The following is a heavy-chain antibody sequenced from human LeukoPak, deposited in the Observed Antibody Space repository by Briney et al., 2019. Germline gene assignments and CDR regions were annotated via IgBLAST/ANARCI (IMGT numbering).Heavy chain of an antibody. CDR2: IIPIFGTA. V-gene: IGHV1-69*05. D-gene: IGHD3-22*01. Sequence: SVKVSCKASGGTFSSYAISWVRQAPGQGLEWMGGIIPIFGTANYAQKFQGRVTITTDESTSTAYMELSSLRSEDTAVYYCASGNIVGSSGYYYYYFDHWGQGTLVTVSS. CDR3: ASGNIVGSSGYYYYYFDH. J-gene: IGHJ4*02. CDR1: GGTFSSYA.